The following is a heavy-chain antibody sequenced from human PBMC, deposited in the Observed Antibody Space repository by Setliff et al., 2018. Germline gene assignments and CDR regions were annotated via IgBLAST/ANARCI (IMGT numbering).Heavy chain of an antibody. J-gene: IGHJ6*01. Sequence: SETLSLTCAIYGQSFSDYYWSWVRQPPGKGLEWIGEIYHSGSTNYNPSLKSRVTISVDTSKNQFSLKLSSVTAADTAVYYCARDRQYCSSPTCYSSYFYYYGMDVW. CDR2: IYHSGST. CDR3: ARDRQYCSSPTCYSSYFYYYGMDV. D-gene: IGHD2-2*02. V-gene: IGHV4-34*01. CDR1: GQSFSDYY.